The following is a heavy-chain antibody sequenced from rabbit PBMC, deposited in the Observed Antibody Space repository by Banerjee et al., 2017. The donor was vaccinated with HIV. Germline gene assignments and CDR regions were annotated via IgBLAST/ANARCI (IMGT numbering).Heavy chain of an antibody. CDR2: IYAGSSGST. Sequence: QEQLVESGGGLVQPEGSLTLTCTASGFSFSSSYWICWVRQAPGKGLEWIACIYAGSSGSTVYASWAKGRFTISKTSSITVTLQMTSLTAADTATYFCARSDITGGIWNLWGQGTLVTVS. V-gene: IGHV1S45*01. J-gene: IGHJ4*01. D-gene: IGHD4-2*01. CDR1: GFSFSSSYW. CDR3: ARSDITGGIWNL.